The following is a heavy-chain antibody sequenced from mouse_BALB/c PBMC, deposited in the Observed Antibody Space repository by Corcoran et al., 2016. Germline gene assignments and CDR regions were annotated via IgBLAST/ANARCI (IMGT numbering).Heavy chain of an antibody. CDR3: ARWGITTFDY. J-gene: IGHJ2*01. CDR1: GYTFTDYN. Sequence: EVLLQQSGPELVKPGASVKIPCKASGYTFTDYNMEWVRQSHGNSLEWIGDINTRSGGTIYNQTFKGKATLTVDKSSSTAYMELRSLTSEDTAVYYCARWGITTFDYWGQGTTVTVSS. D-gene: IGHD1-1*01. CDR2: INTRSGGT. V-gene: IGHV1-18*01.